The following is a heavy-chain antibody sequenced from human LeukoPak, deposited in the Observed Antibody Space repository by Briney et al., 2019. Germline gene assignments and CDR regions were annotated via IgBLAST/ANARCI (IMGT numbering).Heavy chain of an antibody. CDR3: ARGNRHYYYYYYMDV. V-gene: IGHV1-69*01. CDR1: GGTFSSYA. Sequence: ASVKVSCKASGGTFSSYAISWVRQAPGQALERMGGIIPIFGTANYAQKFQGRVTITADESTSTAYMELSSLRSEDTAVYYCARGNRHYYYYYYMDVWGKGTTVTVSS. J-gene: IGHJ6*03. D-gene: IGHD1-14*01. CDR2: IIPIFGTA.